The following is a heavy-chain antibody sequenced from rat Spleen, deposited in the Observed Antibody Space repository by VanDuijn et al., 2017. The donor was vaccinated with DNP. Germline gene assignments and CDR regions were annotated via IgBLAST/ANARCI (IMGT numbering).Heavy chain of an antibody. CDR1: GYSITSNY. CDR2: ISYSGNT. J-gene: IGHJ2*01. Sequence: EVQLQESGSGLVKPSQSLSLTCSVTGYSITSNYWGWIRKFPGNKMEYIGHISYSGNTNYNPSLKSRISITRDTSKNQFFLQLNSVTTEDTATYYSVRGHPPRGFDYWGQGVMVTVSS. V-gene: IGHV3-1*01. D-gene: IGHD3-8*01. CDR3: VRGHPPRGFDY.